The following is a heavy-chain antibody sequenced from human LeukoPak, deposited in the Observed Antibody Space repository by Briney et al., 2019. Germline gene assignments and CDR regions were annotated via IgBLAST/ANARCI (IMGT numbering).Heavy chain of an antibody. CDR2: INHSGST. Sequence: PGGSLRLSCAASGFTFSSYGMSWIRQPPGKGLEWIGEINHSGSTNYNPSLKSRVTISVDTSKNQFSLKLSSVTAADTAVYYCATVHLNRSIPRESYYFDYWGQGTLVTVSS. CDR1: GFTFSSYG. V-gene: IGHV4-34*08. D-gene: IGHD2-2*01. J-gene: IGHJ4*02. CDR3: ATVHLNRSIPRESYYFDY.